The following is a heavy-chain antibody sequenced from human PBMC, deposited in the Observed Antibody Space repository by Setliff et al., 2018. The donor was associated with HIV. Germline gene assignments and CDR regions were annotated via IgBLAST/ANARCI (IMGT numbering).Heavy chain of an antibody. CDR2: ISGSGGST. CDR1: GFTFSTYS. Sequence: GGSLRLSCAVSGFTFSTYSMNWVRQAPGKGLEWVSAISGSGGSTYYADSVKGRFTISRDNSKNTLYLQMNSLRAEDTAVYYCAKDYYDFVWGSSLAYWGQGTLVTVSS. V-gene: IGHV3-23*01. J-gene: IGHJ4*02. D-gene: IGHD3-16*01. CDR3: AKDYYDFVWGSSLAY.